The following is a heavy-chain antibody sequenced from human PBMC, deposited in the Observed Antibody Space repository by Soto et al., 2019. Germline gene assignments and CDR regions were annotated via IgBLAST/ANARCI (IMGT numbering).Heavy chain of an antibody. D-gene: IGHD6-19*01. V-gene: IGHV1-2*02. Sequence: VQLVQSGADVKNPGASVKVSCKASGYTFTGYYVHWVRQAPGQGLEWMGWINPNSGRTDYAQKFQGRVTMTRDTSISTTYMVLRSLTFDDTALYYCARDVGRIEVGPTSWFDPWGQGTLVTVSS. J-gene: IGHJ5*02. CDR3: ARDVGRIEVGPTSWFDP. CDR2: INPNSGRT. CDR1: GYTFTGYY.